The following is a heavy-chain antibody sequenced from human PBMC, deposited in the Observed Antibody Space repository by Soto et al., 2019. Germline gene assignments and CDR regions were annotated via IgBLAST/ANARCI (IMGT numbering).Heavy chain of an antibody. V-gene: IGHV5-51*01. CDR1: GYSFTSYW. J-gene: IGHJ6*02. Sequence: GESLKICCKVSGYSFTSYWIGGVRQMPGKGLERMGIIYPGDSDTRYSPSFQGQVTISADKSISTAYLQWSSLKASDTAMYYCARPRREYYYYYGMDVWGQGTTVTVSS. CDR3: ARPRREYYYYYGMDV. D-gene: IGHD1-26*01. CDR2: IYPGDSDT.